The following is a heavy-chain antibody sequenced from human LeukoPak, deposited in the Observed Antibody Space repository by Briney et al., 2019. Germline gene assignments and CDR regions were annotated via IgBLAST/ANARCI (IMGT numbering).Heavy chain of an antibody. J-gene: IGHJ4*02. CDR3: ARGVSVVGAAY. CDR2: IYHSGST. Sequence: SETLSLTCTVSGYSISSGYYWGWIRQPPGKGLEWIGSIYHSGSTYYNPSLKSRVTISVDTSKNQFSLKLSSVTAADTAVYYCARGVSVVGAAYWGQGTLVTVSS. D-gene: IGHD1-26*01. CDR1: GYSISSGYY. V-gene: IGHV4-38-2*02.